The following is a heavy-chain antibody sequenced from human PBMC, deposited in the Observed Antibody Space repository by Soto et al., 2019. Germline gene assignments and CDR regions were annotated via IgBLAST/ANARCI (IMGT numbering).Heavy chain of an antibody. CDR3: AKGRASDCPGCTQDY. CDR2: DSGSGDST. J-gene: IGHJ4*02. Sequence: EVQLLESGGGLAQPGGSLRLSCAASAFTFSSYAMSWVRQAPGKGLAWVSADSGSGDSTYYADSVKGRFTISRDNSKNTLYLQMNSLRAEDTAVYYCAKGRASDCPGCTQDYWGQGTLVTVSS. V-gene: IGHV3-23*01. CDR1: AFTFSSYA. D-gene: IGHD2-21*02.